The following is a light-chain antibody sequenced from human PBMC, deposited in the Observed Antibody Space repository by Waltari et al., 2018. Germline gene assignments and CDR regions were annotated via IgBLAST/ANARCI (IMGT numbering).Light chain of an antibody. Sequence: EIVLTQSPATLYLSPGQTATRSCRASQSVGTYLAWYQQKPGQAPRLLIYDASNRATGIPDRFRGSGSGTDFTLTISSLEPEDFALYYCQQRSSWTPHTFGQGARLEIK. J-gene: IGKJ2*01. CDR1: QSVGTY. V-gene: IGKV3-11*01. CDR2: DAS. CDR3: QQRSSWTPHT.